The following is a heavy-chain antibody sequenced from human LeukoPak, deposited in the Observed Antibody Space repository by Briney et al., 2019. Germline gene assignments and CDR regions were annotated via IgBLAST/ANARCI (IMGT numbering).Heavy chain of an antibody. CDR3: TTEALEDTATLTSDY. CDR2: IKSKTDGGTT. CDR1: GFSFSSYS. Sequence: GGSLRLSCAASGFSFSSYSMSWVRQAPGKGLEWVGRIKSKTDGGTTDYAAPVKGRFTISRDDSKNTLYLQMNSLKTEDTAVYYCTTEALEDTATLTSDYWGQGTLVTVSS. V-gene: IGHV3-15*01. J-gene: IGHJ4*02. D-gene: IGHD5-18*01.